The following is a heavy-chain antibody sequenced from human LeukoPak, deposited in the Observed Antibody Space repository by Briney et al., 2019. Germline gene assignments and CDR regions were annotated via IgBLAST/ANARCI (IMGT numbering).Heavy chain of an antibody. V-gene: IGHV4-59*12. CDR3: ARGQWLDNS. D-gene: IGHD6-19*01. Sequence: SETLSLTCAVSGVSINNYYWSWIRQPPGKGLEWIGNIYYTGSTTHNPSLKSRVTISVDTSKNQFSLSLSSVTAADTAVYYCARGQWLDNSWGQGTLVTVSS. CDR2: IYYTGST. J-gene: IGHJ4*02. CDR1: GVSINNYY.